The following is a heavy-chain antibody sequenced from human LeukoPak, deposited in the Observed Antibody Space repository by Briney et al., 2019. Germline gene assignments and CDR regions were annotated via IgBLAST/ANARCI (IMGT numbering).Heavy chain of an antibody. V-gene: IGHV4-39*01. CDR2: IYYSGST. J-gene: IGHJ4*02. CDR3: ASFARTPLEWLSA. Sequence: PSETLSLTCTVSGGSISSSSYYWGWIRQPPGKGLEWIGSIYYSGSTYYNPSLKSRVTISVDTSKNQFSLKLSSVTAADTAVYYCASFARTPLEWLSAWGQGTLVTVSS. CDR1: GGSISSSSYY. D-gene: IGHD3-3*01.